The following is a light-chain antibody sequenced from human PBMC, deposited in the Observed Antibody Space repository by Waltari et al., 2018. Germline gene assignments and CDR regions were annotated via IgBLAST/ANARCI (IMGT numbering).Light chain of an antibody. CDR3: SSFTSTNTLL. CDR2: EVS. J-gene: IGLJ3*02. V-gene: IGLV2-14*01. Sequence: QSALTQPASVSGSPGQSITISCPGTSSNIGAYKYVSWYQQYPYKAPKLIIFEVSNRRSGVSNRFSGSKSGNTSSLSISGLQAEDESDYYCSSFTSTNTLLFGGGTKLTVL. CDR1: SSNIGAYKY.